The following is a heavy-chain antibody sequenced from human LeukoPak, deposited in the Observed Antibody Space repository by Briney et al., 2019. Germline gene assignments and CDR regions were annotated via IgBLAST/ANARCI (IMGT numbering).Heavy chain of an antibody. Sequence: PGGSLRLSCAASGFTFSSYGMHWVRQAPGKGLEWVAVISYDGSNKYYAYSVKGRFTTPRENSKNTLYLQMNSLRAEDTAVYYCAKGGYSGYDVWGQGTLVTVSS. V-gene: IGHV3-30*18. D-gene: IGHD5-12*01. CDR2: ISYDGSNK. CDR3: AKGGYSGYDV. CDR1: GFTFSSYG. J-gene: IGHJ4*02.